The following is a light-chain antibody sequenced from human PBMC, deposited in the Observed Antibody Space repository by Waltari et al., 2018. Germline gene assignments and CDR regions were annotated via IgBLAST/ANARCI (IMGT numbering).Light chain of an antibody. CDR2: DVS. J-gene: IGLJ2*01. CDR1: SNDIGSYNF. V-gene: IGLV2-23*02. Sequence: QSALTQPASVSGSPGQSITVSCIGTSNDIGSYNFVSWFQQHPGRAPKLMIYDVSERPLCVSNRFSGSKSGNTASLTISGLQAEDEADYYCFSYAGSNSFAFGGGTRVTVL. CDR3: FSYAGSNSFA.